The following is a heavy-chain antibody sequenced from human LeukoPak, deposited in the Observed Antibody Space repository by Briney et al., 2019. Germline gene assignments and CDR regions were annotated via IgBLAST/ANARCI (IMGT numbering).Heavy chain of an antibody. Sequence: GGSVRLSCAACGFTFCSYAMIWVGRASGRGGVGVADINGSGSSTYNADSVKGQFTISRDNSKNTPDLQMTSLRAENTPVYYCAKEIGSQNWFDPWGQGTLVTVSS. J-gene: IGHJ5*02. CDR2: INGSGSST. D-gene: IGHD2/OR15-2a*01. CDR1: GFTFCSYA. CDR3: AKEIGSQNWFDP. V-gene: IGHV3-23*01.